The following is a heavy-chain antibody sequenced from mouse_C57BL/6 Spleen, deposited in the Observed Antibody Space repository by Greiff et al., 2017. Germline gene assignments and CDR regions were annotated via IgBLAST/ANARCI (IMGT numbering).Heavy chain of an antibody. V-gene: IGHV1-26*01. J-gene: IGHJ1*03. CDR3: ARRGRGTWYFDV. D-gene: IGHD1-1*01. CDR2: INPNNGGT. Sequence: EVQLQQSGPELVKPGASVKISCKASGYTFTDYYMNWVKQSHGKSLEWIGDINPNNGGTSYNQKFKGKATLTVDKSSSTAYMELRSLTSEDSAVYYCARRGRGTWYFDVWGTGTTVTVSS. CDR1: GYTFTDYY.